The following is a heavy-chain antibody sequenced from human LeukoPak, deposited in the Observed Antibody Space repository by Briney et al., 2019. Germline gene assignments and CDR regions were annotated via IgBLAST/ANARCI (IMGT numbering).Heavy chain of an antibody. CDR3: ARRLGGYSSGRKRGKAFDI. J-gene: IGHJ3*02. Sequence: SETLSLTCAVYGGSFSGYYWSWIRQPPGKGLEWIGEINHSGSTNYNPSLKSRVTISVDTSKNQFSLKLSSVTAADTAVYYCARRLGGYSSGRKRGKAFDIWGQGTMVTVSS. V-gene: IGHV4-34*01. CDR1: GGSFSGYY. D-gene: IGHD6-19*01. CDR2: INHSGST.